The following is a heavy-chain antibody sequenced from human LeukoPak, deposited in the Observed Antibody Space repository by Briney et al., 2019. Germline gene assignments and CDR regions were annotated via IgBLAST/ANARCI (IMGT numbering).Heavy chain of an antibody. CDR1: GGTFSSYA. V-gene: IGHV1-69*04. J-gene: IGHJ4*02. D-gene: IGHD4-17*01. CDR3: ARGHGDYYFDY. Sequence: RASVNVSCKASGGTFSSYAISWVRQAPGQGLEWMGRIIPILGIANYAQKFQGGVTITADKSTSTAYMELSSLRSEDTAVYYCARGHGDYYFDYWGQGTLVTVSS. CDR2: IIPILGIA.